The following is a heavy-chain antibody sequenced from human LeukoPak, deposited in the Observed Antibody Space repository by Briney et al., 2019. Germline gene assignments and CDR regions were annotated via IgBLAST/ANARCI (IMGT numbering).Heavy chain of an antibody. D-gene: IGHD3-9*01. CDR1: GFDFSGYG. J-gene: IGHJ4*02. CDR2: ISCDGSNR. V-gene: IGHV3-30*18. CDR3: AKDYDILTGYSIGYYFGY. Sequence: GGSLRLSCAASGFDFSGYGMHWVRQAPGKGLEWVAVISCDGSNRYYGDSVKGRFTIYRDNSKNTLYLQMNSLRAEDSAVYYCAKDYDILTGYSIGYYFGYWGQGTLVTVSS.